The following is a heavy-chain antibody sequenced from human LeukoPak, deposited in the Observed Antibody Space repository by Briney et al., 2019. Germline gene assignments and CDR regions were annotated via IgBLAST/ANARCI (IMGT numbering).Heavy chain of an antibody. J-gene: IGHJ4*02. CDR2: ISSSSTTI. D-gene: IGHD4-11*01. CDR1: GFTFSTYS. CDR3: ARDSYSKNDY. Sequence: GGSLRLSCAASGFTFSTYSMTWVRQAPGKGLEWVSYISSSSTTIYYGGSVKGRFTVSRDNAKNSLYLQMDSLRAEDTAVYFCARDSYSKNDYWGQGTLVTVSS. V-gene: IGHV3-48*01.